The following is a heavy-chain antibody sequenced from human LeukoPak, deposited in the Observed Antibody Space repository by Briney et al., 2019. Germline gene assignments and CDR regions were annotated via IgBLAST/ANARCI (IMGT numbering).Heavy chain of an antibody. V-gene: IGHV7-4-1*02. D-gene: IGHD2-2*01. J-gene: IGHJ4*02. CDR1: GYSFTSYA. CDR2: INTNTGNP. Sequence: ASVKVSCKGSGYSFTSYAMNWVRQAPGQGLEWMGWINTNTGNPTYAQGFTGRFVFSLDTSVSTAYLQISSLKAEDTAVYYCARQGPGYCSSTSCYGVDSWGQGTLVTVSS. CDR3: ARQGPGYCSSTSCYGVDS.